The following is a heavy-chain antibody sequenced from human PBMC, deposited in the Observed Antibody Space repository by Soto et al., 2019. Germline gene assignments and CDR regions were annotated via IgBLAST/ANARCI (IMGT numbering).Heavy chain of an antibody. CDR1: GGTFSSYA. J-gene: IGHJ5*02. Sequence: QVQLVQSGAEVKKPGSSVKVSCKASGGTFSSYAISWVRQAPGQGLEWMGGIIPIFGTANYAQKFQGRVTXTXDXXTSTACLELSSLRSEDTAVYYCARQVGAHSGWFDPWGQGALVTVSS. CDR2: IIPIFGTA. CDR3: ARQVGAHSGWFDP. D-gene: IGHD1-26*01. V-gene: IGHV1-69*05.